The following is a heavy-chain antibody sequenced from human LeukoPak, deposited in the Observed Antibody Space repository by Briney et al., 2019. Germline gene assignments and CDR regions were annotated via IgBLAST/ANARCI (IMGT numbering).Heavy chain of an antibody. CDR1: GFTFSSYG. CDR3: ARDWGGKDYYGSGSYEPYYFDY. CDR2: IRFDGRDK. D-gene: IGHD3-10*01. J-gene: IGHJ4*02. V-gene: IGHV3-30*02. Sequence: GESLRLSCAASGFTFSSYGMNWVRQAPGKGLEWVAFIRFDGRDKYYADSVKGRFTISRDNSESTLDLQMNSLRVEDTAVYYCARDWGGKDYYGSGSYEPYYFDYWGQGTLVTVSS.